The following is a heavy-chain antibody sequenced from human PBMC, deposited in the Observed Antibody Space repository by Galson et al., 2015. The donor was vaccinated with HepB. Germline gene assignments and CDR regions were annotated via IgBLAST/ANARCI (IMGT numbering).Heavy chain of an antibody. CDR3: ARVCSNTNCLDH. Sequence: ETLSLTCAVSGGSISSYYWWTWVRQPPGKGLEWIGEIYHSGSTNYNPSLKSRVTFSVDKSKNQFSLNLTSVTAADTAVYFCARVCSNTNCLDHWGQGTLVTVSS. CDR2: IYHSGST. CDR1: GGSISSYYW. J-gene: IGHJ5*02. V-gene: IGHV4-4*01. D-gene: IGHD2-2*01.